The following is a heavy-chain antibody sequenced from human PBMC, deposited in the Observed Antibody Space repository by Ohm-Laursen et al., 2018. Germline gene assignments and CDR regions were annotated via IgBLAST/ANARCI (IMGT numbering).Heavy chain of an antibody. V-gene: IGHV3-21*01. Sequence: SLRLSCTASGFGFSGYSMNWVRQAPGKGLEWVSPISSSSGYIYYANSVKGRFTVSRDNAKNSLYLQMNNLRLEDTAVYYCASEDYWYVGGPGDDAFDIWGQGTMFTVSS. CDR2: ISSSSGYI. CDR3: ASEDYWYVGGPGDDAFDI. D-gene: IGHD2-8*02. CDR1: GFGFSGYS. J-gene: IGHJ3*02.